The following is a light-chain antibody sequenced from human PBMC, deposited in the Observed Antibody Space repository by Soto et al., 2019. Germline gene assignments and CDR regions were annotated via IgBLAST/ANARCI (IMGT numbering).Light chain of an antibody. CDR2: LGS. CDR3: MQALQTTLS. Sequence: DVVLTQSPLSLPVTPGEPASISCRSSQSLLPRNGYNYLDWYLQKPGQSPQLLIYLGSNRASGVPDRFSGSGSGTDFTLTISRVEAEDVEISYCMQALQTTLSFGGGTKVEIK. CDR1: QSLLPRNGYNY. J-gene: IGKJ4*01. V-gene: IGKV2-28*01.